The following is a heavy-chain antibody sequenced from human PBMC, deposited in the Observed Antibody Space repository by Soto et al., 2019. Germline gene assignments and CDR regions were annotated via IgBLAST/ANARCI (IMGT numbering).Heavy chain of an antibody. V-gene: IGHV1-69*13. Sequence: SSVKVACKASRDTFSKYAFNWVRQAPGQGLEWMGWIIPIFVSRNYAEKFQGRVTITADESTSTAYMELRSLRFEDTAVYYCARGETYLGVWGQGTTVTVS. CDR3: ARGETYLGV. J-gene: IGHJ6*02. CDR1: RDTFSKYA. CDR2: IIPIFVSR. D-gene: IGHD3-16*01.